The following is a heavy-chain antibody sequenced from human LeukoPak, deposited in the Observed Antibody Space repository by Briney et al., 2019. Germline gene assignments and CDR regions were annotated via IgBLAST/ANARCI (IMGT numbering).Heavy chain of an antibody. CDR1: GGSISSYY. V-gene: IGHV4-59*01. CDR3: ATFRGNRGGFDY. Sequence: SETLSLTCTVSGGSISSYYWSWIRQPPGKGLEWIGYIYYSGSTNYNPSFKSRVTISVDTSKNQFSLKLSSVTAADTAVYYCATFRGNRGGFDYWGQGTLVTVSS. D-gene: IGHD3-16*01. CDR2: IYYSGST. J-gene: IGHJ4*02.